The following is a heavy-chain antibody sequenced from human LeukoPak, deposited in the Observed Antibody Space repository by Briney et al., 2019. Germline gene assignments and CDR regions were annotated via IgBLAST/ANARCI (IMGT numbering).Heavy chain of an antibody. J-gene: IGHJ4*02. CDR2: ISGSGGST. Sequence: GGSLRLSCAASGFTFSSYAMSWVRQAPGKGLEWVSAISGSGGSTYYADSVKGRFTISRDNSKNTLYLQMNSPRAEDTAVYYCAKIYCSGGSCSDYWGQGTLVTVSS. V-gene: IGHV3-23*01. D-gene: IGHD2-15*01. CDR1: GFTFSSYA. CDR3: AKIYCSGGSCSDY.